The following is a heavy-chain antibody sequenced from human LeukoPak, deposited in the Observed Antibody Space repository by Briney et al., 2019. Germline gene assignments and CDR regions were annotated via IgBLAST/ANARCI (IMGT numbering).Heavy chain of an antibody. CDR2: IRYDGSHK. Sequence: PGRALRLSCAASGFTFSTYGMHWVRQAPGKGLEWVAVIRYDGSHKYYADSVKGRFTISRDNSKNTLYLQMNSLRAEDAAVYYCARDSDGYIDYFDYWGQGTLVTVSS. J-gene: IGHJ4*02. CDR1: GFTFSTYG. CDR3: ARDSDGYIDYFDY. D-gene: IGHD5-24*01. V-gene: IGHV3-33*01.